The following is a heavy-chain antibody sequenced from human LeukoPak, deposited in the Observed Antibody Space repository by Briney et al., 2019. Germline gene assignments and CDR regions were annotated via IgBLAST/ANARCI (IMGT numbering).Heavy chain of an antibody. CDR3: ARDRVEVFDY. Sequence: GGSLRLSCAASGFTFSDYYMSWIRQPPGKGLEWVSYISTTGTYTNYADSVKGRFTISRDNAKNSLYLQMNSLRAEDTAVYYCARDRVEVFDYWGQGTLVTVSS. J-gene: IGHJ4*02. D-gene: IGHD2-15*01. V-gene: IGHV3-11*06. CDR2: ISTTGTYT. CDR1: GFTFSDYY.